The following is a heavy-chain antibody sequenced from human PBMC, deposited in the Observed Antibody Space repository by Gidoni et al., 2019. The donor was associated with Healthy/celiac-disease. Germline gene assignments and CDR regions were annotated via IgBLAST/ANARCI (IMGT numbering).Heavy chain of an antibody. CDR1: GYTFTSYD. Sequence: QVQLVQSGAEVKKPGASVQVSCKASGYTFTSYDSNWVRQATGQGLGWMGWMNPNSRNTDYAQKFQGRVTMTRNTSISTAYMGLSSLRSEDTSVYYCARDRFWDFTIWFDPWGQGTLVTVSS. V-gene: IGHV1-8*01. D-gene: IGHD3-10*01. J-gene: IGHJ5*02. CDR3: ARDRFWDFTIWFDP. CDR2: MNPNSRNT.